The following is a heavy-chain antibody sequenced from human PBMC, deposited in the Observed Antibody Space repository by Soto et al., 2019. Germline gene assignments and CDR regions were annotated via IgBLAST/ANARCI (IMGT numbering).Heavy chain of an antibody. CDR1: GGSFSGYY. J-gene: IGHJ6*02. Sequence: SETLSLTCAVYGGSFSGYYWSWIRQPPGKGLEWIGEINHSGSTNYNPSLKSRVTISVDTSKNQFSLKLSSVTAADTAVYYCARNDWWGGSSWYYYYYGMDVWGQGTTVTVSS. CDR3: ARNDWWGGSSWYYYYYGMDV. D-gene: IGHD6-13*01. CDR2: INHSGST. V-gene: IGHV4-34*01.